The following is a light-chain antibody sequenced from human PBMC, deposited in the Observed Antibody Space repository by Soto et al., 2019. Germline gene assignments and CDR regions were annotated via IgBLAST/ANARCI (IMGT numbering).Light chain of an antibody. Sequence: EIVLTQSPGTLSLSPGERATLSCRASQSVSSSYLAWYQQKPGQAPRLLIYGASSRATGIPDRFSGSGSGTDFTLNISRLEPEDFAVYYCQQYGSSPYTFGQGTKLEMK. J-gene: IGKJ2*01. CDR3: QQYGSSPYT. CDR2: GAS. V-gene: IGKV3-20*01. CDR1: QSVSSSY.